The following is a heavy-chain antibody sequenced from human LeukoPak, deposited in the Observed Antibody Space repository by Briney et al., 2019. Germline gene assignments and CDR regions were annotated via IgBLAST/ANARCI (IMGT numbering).Heavy chain of an antibody. D-gene: IGHD4-23*01. CDR3: AKDLSYGGNLFGPDDY. CDR1: GFTFSSYA. Sequence: PGGSLRLSCAASGFTFSSYAMSWVRQAPGKGLEWVSAISGSGGSTYYADSVKGRFTISRDNSKNTLYLQMNSLRAEDTAVYYCAKDLSYGGNLFGPDDYWGQGTLVTVSS. CDR2: ISGSGGST. V-gene: IGHV3-23*01. J-gene: IGHJ4*02.